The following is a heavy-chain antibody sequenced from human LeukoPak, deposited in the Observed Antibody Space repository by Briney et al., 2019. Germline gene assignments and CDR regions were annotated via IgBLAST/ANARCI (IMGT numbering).Heavy chain of an antibody. V-gene: IGHV3-23*01. CDR2: ISGSGRTT. CDR3: AKNVVVKRYFDY. CDR1: GFTFSNHA. D-gene: IGHD2-15*01. J-gene: IGHJ4*02. Sequence: PGGSLRLSCAASGFTFSNHAMSWVRQAPGKGLQWVSVISGSGRTTEYADSVKGRFTISRDNSKNTLSLQMNSLRVEDTAIYYCAKNVVVKRYFDYRGQGTLITVSS.